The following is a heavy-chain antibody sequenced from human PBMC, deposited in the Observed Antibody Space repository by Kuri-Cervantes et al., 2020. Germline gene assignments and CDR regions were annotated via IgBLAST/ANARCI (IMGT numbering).Heavy chain of an antibody. D-gene: IGHD3-22*01. V-gene: IGHV3-7*01. CDR3: ARRKYYYDSSGLDY. CDR2: IKDDGSEQ. CDR1: GFSFSGSW. Sequence: GESLKISCVASGFSFSGSWMSWVRQAPGKGLEWVANIKDDGSEQYYVDSVKGRFTISRDNAKNSLYLQMNSLRAEDTAVYYCARRKYYYDSSGLDYWGQGTLVTVSS. J-gene: IGHJ4*02.